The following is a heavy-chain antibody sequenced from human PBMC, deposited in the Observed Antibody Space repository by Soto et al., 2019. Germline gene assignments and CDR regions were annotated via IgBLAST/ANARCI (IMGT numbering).Heavy chain of an antibody. CDR2: IYPGDSDT. D-gene: IGHD3-10*01. Sequence: PGESLTSSCTGSGYSFSSYWIGWVRQMPGKGLDWMGVIYPGDSDTRYSPSFHGQVTISADKSISTAYLQWSSLKASDTAMYFCARLPGVRGVFDGFNVWGQGTMVTVSS. CDR1: GYSFSSYW. V-gene: IGHV5-51*01. J-gene: IGHJ3*01. CDR3: ARLPGVRGVFDGFNV.